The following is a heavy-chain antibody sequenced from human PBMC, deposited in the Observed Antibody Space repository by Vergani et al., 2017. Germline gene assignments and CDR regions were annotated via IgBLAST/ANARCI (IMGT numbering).Heavy chain of an antibody. CDR3: ARAGPYDYVWGSYRYRVPIPFFDY. D-gene: IGHD3-16*02. Sequence: EVQLVQSGAEVKKPGATVKISCKVSRYTFTDYYMHWVQQAPGKGLEWMGLVDPEDGETIYAEKFQGRVTITADTSTDTAYMELSSLRSEDTAVYYCARAGPYDYVWGSYRYRVPIPFFDYWGQGTLVTVSS. CDR1: RYTFTDYY. J-gene: IGHJ4*02. V-gene: IGHV1-69-2*01. CDR2: VDPEDGET.